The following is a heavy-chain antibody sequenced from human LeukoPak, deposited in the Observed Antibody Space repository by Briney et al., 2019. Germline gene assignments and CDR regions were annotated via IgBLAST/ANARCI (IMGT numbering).Heavy chain of an antibody. Sequence: GGSLRLSCAASGFTFSSYGMSWVRQAPGKGLEWVSAISGSGGSTYYADSVRGRFTISRDNAKNSLYLQMNSLRAEDTAVYYCARDLMGIAYRGAFYYWGQGTLVTVSS. CDR1: GFTFSSYG. D-gene: IGHD6-13*01. CDR3: ARDLMGIAYRGAFYY. J-gene: IGHJ4*02. CDR2: ISGSGGST. V-gene: IGHV3-23*01.